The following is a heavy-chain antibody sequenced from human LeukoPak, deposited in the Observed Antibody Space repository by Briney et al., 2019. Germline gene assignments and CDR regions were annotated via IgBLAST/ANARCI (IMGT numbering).Heavy chain of an antibody. D-gene: IGHD3-10*01. CDR3: ARDKRGYYYGSGSSGYYYYYYMDV. Sequence: QPGGSLRLSCAASGFTVSSNYMSWVRQAPGKGLEWVSVIYSGGSTYYADSVKGRFTISRDNSKNTLYLQMNSLRAEDTAVYYCARDKRGYYYGSGSSGYYYYYYMDVWGKGTTVTISS. CDR1: GFTVSSNY. CDR2: IYSGGST. V-gene: IGHV3-53*01. J-gene: IGHJ6*03.